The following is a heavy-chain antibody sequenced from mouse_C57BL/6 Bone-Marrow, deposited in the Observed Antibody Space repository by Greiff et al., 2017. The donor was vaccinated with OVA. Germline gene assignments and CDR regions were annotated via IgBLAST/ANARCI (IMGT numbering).Heavy chain of an antibody. CDR2: IDPSDSYT. D-gene: IGHD2-4*01. Sequence: VQLQQPGAELVKPGASVKLSCKASGYTFTSYWMQWVKQRPGQGLEWIGEIDPSDSYTNYNQKFKGKATFTVDTSSSTAYMQLSSLTSEDSAVYYCARYDSFDYWGQGTTLTVSS. CDR1: GYTFTSYW. CDR3: ARYDSFDY. V-gene: IGHV1-50*01. J-gene: IGHJ2*01.